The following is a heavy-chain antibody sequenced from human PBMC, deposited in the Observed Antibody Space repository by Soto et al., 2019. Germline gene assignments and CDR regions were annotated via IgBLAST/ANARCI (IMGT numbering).Heavy chain of an antibody. CDR3: ARATYYDFWSCYSNWFYP. D-gene: IGHD3-3*01. J-gene: IGHJ5*02. CDR2: IYYSGST. Sequence: QVQLQESGPGLVKPSETLSLTCTVSGGSVSSGSYYWSWIRQPPGKGLEWIGYIYYSGSTNYNPSLKSRVTISVDTSKNQFTLKLSSVTAADTAVYYCARATYYDFWSCYSNWFYPWGQGTLVTVSS. V-gene: IGHV4-61*01. CDR1: GGSVSSGSYY.